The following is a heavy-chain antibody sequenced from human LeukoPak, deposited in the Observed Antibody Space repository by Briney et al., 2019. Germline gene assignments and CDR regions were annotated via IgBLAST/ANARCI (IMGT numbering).Heavy chain of an antibody. CDR1: GYTFTSYA. V-gene: IGHV1-3*03. CDR2: INAGNGNT. Sequence: GASVKVSCKASGYTFTSYAMHWVRQAPGQRLEWMGWINAGNGNTKYSQEFQGRVTITRDTSASTAYMELSSLRSEDMAVYYCARSSITHVGYVQGGFDYWGQGTLVTVSS. D-gene: IGHD1-14*01. J-gene: IGHJ4*02. CDR3: ARSSITHVGYVQGGFDY.